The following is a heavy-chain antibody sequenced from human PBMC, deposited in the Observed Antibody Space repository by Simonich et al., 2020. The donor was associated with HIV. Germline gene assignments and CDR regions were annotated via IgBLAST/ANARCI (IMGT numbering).Heavy chain of an antibody. CDR3: ARHYYDSSGYYSGIDP. Sequence: QVQLQESGPGLVKPSKTLSLTCTVSGGSISSYYWSCIRPPPGKGLEWIGYIYYSGSTTYNPSLKSRVTISVDTSKNQFSLKLSSVTAADTAVYYCARHYYDSSGYYSGIDPWGQGTLVTVSS. CDR2: IYYSGST. J-gene: IGHJ5*02. V-gene: IGHV4-59*01. CDR1: GGSISSYY. D-gene: IGHD3-22*01.